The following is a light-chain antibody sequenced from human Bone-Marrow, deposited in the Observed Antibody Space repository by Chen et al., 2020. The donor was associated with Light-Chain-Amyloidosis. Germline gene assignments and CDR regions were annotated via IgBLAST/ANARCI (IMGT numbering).Light chain of an antibody. CDR3: QQYASPPQT. Sequence: TVLTQSPGTLSLSPGERATLSCRASQSVSSNYLAWYQQTPGQAPRLLIYDASSRAAGIPDRCSGSGSGIDFTLTISRLEPEDFAVYYCQQYASPPQTFGQGTKVEIK. V-gene: IGKV3-20*01. CDR2: DAS. CDR1: QSVSSNY. J-gene: IGKJ1*01.